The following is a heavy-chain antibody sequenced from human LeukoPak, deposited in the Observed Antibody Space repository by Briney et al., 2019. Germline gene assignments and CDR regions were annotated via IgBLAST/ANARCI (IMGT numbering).Heavy chain of an antibody. CDR1: GGSISSYY. D-gene: IGHD6-19*01. Sequence: SETLSLTCTVSGGSISSYYWSWIRQPPGKGLEWIGYIYYSGTTNYNPSLKSRVTISVDTSNNQFALKLSSVTAADTAMYDFTRGGWSLDYWGHGTLVTVYS. CDR3: TRGGWSLDY. V-gene: IGHV4-59*01. CDR2: IYYSGTT. J-gene: IGHJ4*01.